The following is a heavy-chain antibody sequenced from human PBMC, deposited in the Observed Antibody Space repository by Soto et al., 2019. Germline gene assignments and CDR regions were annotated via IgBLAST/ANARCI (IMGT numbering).Heavy chain of an antibody. CDR2: ISAYNGNT. CDR1: GYTFTSYG. CDR3: ARDSEIAAAGTPGIAVGYIDY. V-gene: IGHV1-18*01. D-gene: IGHD6-13*01. J-gene: IGHJ4*02. Sequence: ASVKVSCKASGYTFTSYGISWVRQAPGQGLEWMGWISAYNGNTNYAQKLQGRVTMTTDTSTSTAYMELRSLRSDDTAVYYCARDSEIAAAGTPGIAVGYIDYWGQGTLVTVSS.